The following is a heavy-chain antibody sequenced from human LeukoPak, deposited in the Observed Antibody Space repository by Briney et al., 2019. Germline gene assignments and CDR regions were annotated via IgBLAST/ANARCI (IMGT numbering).Heavy chain of an antibody. D-gene: IGHD5-24*01. CDR3: ARGAGYNYPYYFDY. J-gene: IGHJ4*02. Sequence: GGSLRLSCATSGFTVSSNYMNWVRPAPGKGVEWVSVIYGGGNIYYADSVKGRFTISRDNSKNTLYLQMNSLRAEDTAVYYCARGAGYNYPYYFDYWGQGTLVTVSS. CDR1: GFTVSSNY. CDR2: IYGGGNI. V-gene: IGHV3-53*01.